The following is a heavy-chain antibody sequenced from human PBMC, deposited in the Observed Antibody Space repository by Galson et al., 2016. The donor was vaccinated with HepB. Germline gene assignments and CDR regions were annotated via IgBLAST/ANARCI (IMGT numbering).Heavy chain of an antibody. CDR1: GITFSDSY. CDR2: ISSSGTTI. Sequence: SLRLSCAASGITFSDSYMTWIRQAPGKGLEWLSYISSSGTTIYYADSVKGRFTISRDNAQNSLYLPMNSLRAEDTAVYYCARVMVDYHYLSNKPKHYYSGMDVWGQGTTVTVSS. V-gene: IGHV3-11*01. J-gene: IGHJ6*02. D-gene: IGHD3-3*01. CDR3: ARVMVDYHYLSNKPKHYYSGMDV.